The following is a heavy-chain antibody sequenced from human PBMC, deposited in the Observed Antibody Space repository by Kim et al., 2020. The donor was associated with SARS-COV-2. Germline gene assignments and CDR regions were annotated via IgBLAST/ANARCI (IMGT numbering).Heavy chain of an antibody. V-gene: IGHV3-48*02. CDR3: ARELLI. CDR2: ISAGGETV. J-gene: IGHJ6*02. Sequence: GGSLRLSCVASELRISSYSMNWVRQAPGKGLEWVSYISAGGETVYYSDSVKGRFTISRDDATSSLHLQMNSLRDNDTAVYYCARELLIWGQGTTVTVSS. CDR1: ELRISSYS.